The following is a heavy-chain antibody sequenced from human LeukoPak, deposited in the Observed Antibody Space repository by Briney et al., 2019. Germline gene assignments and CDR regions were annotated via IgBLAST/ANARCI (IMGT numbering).Heavy chain of an antibody. V-gene: IGHV4-30-2*01. CDR3: ARYYGDYRNWFDP. CDR1: GGSISSGGYP. D-gene: IGHD4-17*01. CDR2: IYHSGST. Sequence: SETLSLTCAVSGGSISSGGYPWSWIRQPPGKGLEWIAYIYHSGSTYYNPSLKSRVTISIDRSMNQFSLKLSSVTAADTAVYYCARYYGDYRNWFDPWGQGILVTVSS. J-gene: IGHJ5*02.